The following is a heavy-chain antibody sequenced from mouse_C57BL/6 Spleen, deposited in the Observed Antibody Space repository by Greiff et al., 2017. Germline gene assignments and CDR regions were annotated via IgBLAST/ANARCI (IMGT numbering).Heavy chain of an antibody. D-gene: IGHD1-1*01. V-gene: IGHV5-17*01. CDR3: ARTDYYGSSLYAMAY. Sequence: EVHLVESGGGLVKPGGSLKLSCAASGFTFSDYGMHWVRQAPEQGLEWVAYISSGSSTIYYADTVKGRFTISRGNAKNTLFLQMTSLRSEDTAMYYCARTDYYGSSLYAMAYWGQGTSVTVAA. J-gene: IGHJ4*01. CDR2: ISSGSSTI. CDR1: GFTFSDYG.